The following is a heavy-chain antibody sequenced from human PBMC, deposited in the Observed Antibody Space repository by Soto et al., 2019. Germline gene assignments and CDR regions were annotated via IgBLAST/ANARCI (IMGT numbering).Heavy chain of an antibody. V-gene: IGHV4-30-4*01. CDR2: IYYSGST. D-gene: IGHD3-22*01. CDR3: ARGSYYYDSSGYYQY. CDR1: CGSISSGDYY. J-gene: IGHJ4*02. Sequence: SETLSHTCPVSCGSISSGDYYWSFLLQPPGKVLEWIGYIYYSGSTYYNPSLKSRVTISVDTSKNQFSLKLSSVTAADTAVYYCARGSYYYDSSGYYQYWGQGTLVTVSS.